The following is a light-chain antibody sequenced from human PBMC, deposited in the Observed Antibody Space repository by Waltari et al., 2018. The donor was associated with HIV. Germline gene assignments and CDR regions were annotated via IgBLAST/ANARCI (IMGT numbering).Light chain of an antibody. CDR1: SSNLGSYNF. J-gene: IGLJ1*01. Sequence: QSALTQPASVSGSPGQSITISCTGTSSNLGSYNFVSWYQQHPGKAPKFIIYEGSKRPSGVSNRFSGSKSGNTASLTISGLQAEDEADYYCCSYAGRYVFGTGTKVTVL. CDR2: EGS. V-gene: IGLV2-23*01. CDR3: CSYAGRYV.